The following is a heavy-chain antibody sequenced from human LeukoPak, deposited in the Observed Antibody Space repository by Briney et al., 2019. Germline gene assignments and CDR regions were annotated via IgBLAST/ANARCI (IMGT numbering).Heavy chain of an antibody. Sequence: SVKVSCKASGGTFSSYAISWVRQAPGQGLEWMGRIIPIFGIAIYAQKFQGRVTITAGKSTSTAYMELSSLRSEDTAVYYCARGPKWELHPVFDYWGQGTLVTVSS. CDR2: IIPIFGIA. CDR3: ARGPKWELHPVFDY. CDR1: GGTFSSYA. V-gene: IGHV1-69*04. J-gene: IGHJ4*02. D-gene: IGHD1-26*01.